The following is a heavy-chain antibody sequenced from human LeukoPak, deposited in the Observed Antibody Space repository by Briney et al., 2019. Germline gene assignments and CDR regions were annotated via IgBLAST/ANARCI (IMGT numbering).Heavy chain of an antibody. Sequence: PSETLSLTCAVSGYSISSGYYWGWIRQPPGNGLEWIGSIYHSGSTYYNPSLKSRVTISVDTSKNQFSLKLSSVTAADTAVYYCARGHYYDSSGYYNDAFDIWGQGTMVTVSS. D-gene: IGHD3-22*01. V-gene: IGHV4-38-2*01. CDR2: IYHSGST. J-gene: IGHJ3*02. CDR3: ARGHYYDSSGYYNDAFDI. CDR1: GYSISSGYY.